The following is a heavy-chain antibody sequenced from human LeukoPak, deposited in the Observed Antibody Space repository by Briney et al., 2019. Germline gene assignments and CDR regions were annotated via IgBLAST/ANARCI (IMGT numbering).Heavy chain of an antibody. J-gene: IGHJ4*02. CDR3: VKSVISAGQFDY. D-gene: IGHD6-13*01. CDR1: GFTFSSYG. CDR2: VSYDGSSK. Sequence: GGSLRLSCAASGFTFSSYGMHWVRQAPGKGLEWVAVVSYDGSSKYYADSVKGRFTISRDNSENTLDLQMNSLRVEDTAVYYRVKSVISAGQFDYWGQGTLVTVSS. V-gene: IGHV3-30*18.